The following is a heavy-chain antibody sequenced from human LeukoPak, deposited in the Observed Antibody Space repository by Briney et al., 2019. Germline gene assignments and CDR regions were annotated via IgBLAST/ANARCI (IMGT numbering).Heavy chain of an antibody. V-gene: IGHV4-59*01. CDR3: ARGPPPPWDLLGGVGRVTFYFDY. Sequence: SETPSLTCTVSGGSISSYYWSWIRQPPGKGLEWIGYIYYSGSTNYNPSLKSRVTISVDTSKNQFSLKLSSVTAADTAVYYCARGPPPPWDLLGGVGRVTFYFDYWGQGTLVTVSS. D-gene: IGHD1-26*01. J-gene: IGHJ4*02. CDR2: IYYSGST. CDR1: GGSISSYY.